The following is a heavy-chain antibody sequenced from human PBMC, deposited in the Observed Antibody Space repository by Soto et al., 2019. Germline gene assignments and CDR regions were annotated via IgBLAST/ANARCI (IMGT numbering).Heavy chain of an antibody. V-gene: IGHV5-51*01. J-gene: IGHJ5*02. D-gene: IGHD2-15*01. Sequence: GESLKISCKASGYTFSDYWLGWVRLLPGKGLELMGIIYPGDSNIRYSPSFQGQVTISADKSISTAYLQWSSLKASDTGIHYCARLYVVGSPWGFTPWGQGTRVTVSS. CDR2: IYPGDSNI. CDR3: ARLYVVGSPWGFTP. CDR1: GYTFSDYW.